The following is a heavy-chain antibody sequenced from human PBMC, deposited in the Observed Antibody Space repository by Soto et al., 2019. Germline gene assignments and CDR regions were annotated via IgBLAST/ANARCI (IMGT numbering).Heavy chain of an antibody. CDR3: ARGWGRIFDH. J-gene: IGHJ4*02. CDR2: INHSGST. D-gene: IGHD7-27*01. CDR1: GGSFSGYY. V-gene: IGHV4-34*01. Sequence: QVQLQQWGAGLLKPSETLSLTCAVYGGSFSGYYWSWIRQPPGKGLEWIGEINHSGSTNYNPSLKSRVTISVDTSKNQFSLKLSSVTAADTAVYYCARGWGRIFDHWGQGTLVTVSS.